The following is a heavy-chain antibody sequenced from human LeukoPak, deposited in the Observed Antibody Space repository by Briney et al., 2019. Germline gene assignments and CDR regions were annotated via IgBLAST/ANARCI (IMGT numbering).Heavy chain of an antibody. J-gene: IGHJ4*02. CDR2: IYPGDSDT. Sequence: GESLTISCKGSGYTFTSYWIGWVRHLPGKGLEWMGIIYPGDSDTRYSPSFQGQVTISADKSISTAYLQWSSLKASDTAMYYCARHYASTIDYWGQGTLVTVSS. CDR3: ARHYASTIDY. D-gene: IGHD2-2*01. V-gene: IGHV5-51*01. CDR1: GYTFTSYW.